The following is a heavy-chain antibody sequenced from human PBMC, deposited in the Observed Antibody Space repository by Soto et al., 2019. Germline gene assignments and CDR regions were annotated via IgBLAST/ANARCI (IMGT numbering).Heavy chain of an antibody. Sequence: GGSLRLSCAASGFTFSSYAMSWVRQAPGKGLEWVSAISGSGGSTYYADSVKGRFTISRDNSKNTLCLQMNSLRAEDTAVYYCAKDPSSYGDDNWFDPWGQGTLVTVSS. V-gene: IGHV3-23*01. CDR1: GFTFSSYA. J-gene: IGHJ5*02. D-gene: IGHD4-17*01. CDR2: ISGSGGST. CDR3: AKDPSSYGDDNWFDP.